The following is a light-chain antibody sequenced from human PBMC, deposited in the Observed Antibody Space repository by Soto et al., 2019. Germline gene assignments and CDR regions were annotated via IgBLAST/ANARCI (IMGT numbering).Light chain of an antibody. CDR3: QKYNSAPLT. Sequence: AIQLTQSPSSLSASVGDRVTITCRASQAIRTALGWYQQKPGKVPKLLIYAASTLQSGVPSRFSGSGSGTDFTLTISSLQPEDVAAYYCQKYNSAPLTFGGGTKVDIK. V-gene: IGKV1-6*01. CDR1: QAIRTA. J-gene: IGKJ4*01. CDR2: AAS.